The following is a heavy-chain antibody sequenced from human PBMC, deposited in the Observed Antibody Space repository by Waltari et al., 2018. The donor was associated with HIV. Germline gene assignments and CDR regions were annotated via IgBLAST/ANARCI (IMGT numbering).Heavy chain of an antibody. V-gene: IGHV3-23*01. CDR2: SSTSGDNT. CDR3: VVGRGWSQRIFYFDY. J-gene: IGHJ4*02. Sequence: EVQLLESGGGLIQPGGSLRLSCTTSGFTFSSFVMSWVRQSPGGGLEVVRGSSTSGDNTVYDDSVRGRFTISRDNTNNTLHLRIIDARVEDTATYHCVVGRGWSQRIFYFDYWGRGTMVFVSS. CDR1: GFTFSSFV. D-gene: IGHD1-26*01.